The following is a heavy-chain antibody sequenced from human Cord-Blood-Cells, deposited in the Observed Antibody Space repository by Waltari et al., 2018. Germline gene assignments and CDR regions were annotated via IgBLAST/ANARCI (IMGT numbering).Heavy chain of an antibody. V-gene: IGHV4-4*02. J-gene: IGHJ4*02. CDR1: GGSISSSNW. CDR2: IYHSGST. D-gene: IGHD2-15*01. CDR3: ARDGGYCSGGSCYFDY. Sequence: QVQLQESGPGLVKPSGTLSLTCAVPGGSISSSNWWRWVRQRPGKGLEWFGEIYHSGSTNYNPSLKSRVTISVDKSKNQFSLKLSSVTAADTAVYYCARDGGYCSGGSCYFDYWGQGTLVTVSS.